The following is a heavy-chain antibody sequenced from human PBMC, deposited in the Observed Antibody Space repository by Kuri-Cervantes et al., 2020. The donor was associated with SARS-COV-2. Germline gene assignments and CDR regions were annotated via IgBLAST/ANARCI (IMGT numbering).Heavy chain of an antibody. Sequence: ASVKVSCKASGYTFSDYYIYWVRQAPGQGLEWMGWINPNSGGTNYAQKFQGWVTMTRDTPISTAYMELSRLRSDDTAVYYCARGMVRGIIQSYYYAMDVWGQGTTVTVSS. V-gene: IGHV1-2*04. J-gene: IGHJ6*02. CDR1: GYTFSDYY. CDR3: ARGMVRGIIQSYYYAMDV. CDR2: INPNSGGT. D-gene: IGHD3-10*01.